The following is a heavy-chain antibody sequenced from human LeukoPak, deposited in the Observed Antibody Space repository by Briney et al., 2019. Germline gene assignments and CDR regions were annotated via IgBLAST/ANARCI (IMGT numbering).Heavy chain of an antibody. Sequence: GGSLRLSCAVSGFIFSSYAMYWVRRDPGKGLEWVVGISYDGSNKYYAASVKGRFTISRDNSKNTLYLQMNSLGAEDTAVYYWARSGITMVLLDPGGQGTLVTVSS. V-gene: IGHV3-30*04. CDR2: ISYDGSNK. CDR1: GFIFSSYA. CDR3: ARSGITMVLLDP. J-gene: IGHJ5*02. D-gene: IGHD3-10*01.